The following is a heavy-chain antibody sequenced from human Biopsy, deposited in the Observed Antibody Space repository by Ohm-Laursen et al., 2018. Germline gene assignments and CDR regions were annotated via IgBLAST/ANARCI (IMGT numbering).Heavy chain of an antibody. CDR1: GITTRSYW. D-gene: IGHD2/OR15-2a*01. V-gene: IGHV4-59*01. CDR3: ARATNSTGWPYYYFYGMDV. CDR2: IYYSGST. J-gene: IGHJ6*02. Sequence: LRLSCAASGITTRSYWMSWIRQAPGKGLEWIGYIYYSGSTNYNPSLKSRVTISVDTSKNQFSLRLNSVTAADTAVYYCARATNSTGWPYYYFYGMDVWGQGTTVTVSS.